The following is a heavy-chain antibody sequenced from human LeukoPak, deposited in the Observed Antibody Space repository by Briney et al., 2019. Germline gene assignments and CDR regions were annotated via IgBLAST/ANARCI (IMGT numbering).Heavy chain of an antibody. CDR2: IYYSGST. Sequence: SETLSLTCTVSGGSISSGGYYWSWIRQHPGKGLEWIGYIYYSGSTYYNPSLRSRVTISVDTSKNQFSLKLSSVTAADTAVYYCARAFRGSFDYWGQGTLVTVSS. D-gene: IGHD1-26*01. CDR1: GGSISSGGYY. CDR3: ARAFRGSFDY. V-gene: IGHV4-31*03. J-gene: IGHJ4*02.